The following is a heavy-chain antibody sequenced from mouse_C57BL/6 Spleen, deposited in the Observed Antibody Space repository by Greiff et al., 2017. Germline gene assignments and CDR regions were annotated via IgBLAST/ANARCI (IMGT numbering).Heavy chain of an antibody. CDR1: GYTFTDYT. CDR3: ARSSDGYYEAPDY. V-gene: IGHV1-22*01. CDR2: INPNNGGT. Sequence: EVKLVESGPELVKPGASVKMSCKASGYTFTDYTMHWVKQSHGKSLEWIGYINPNNGGTSYNQKFKGKATLTVNKSSSTAYMELRSLTSEDSAVYYCARSSDGYYEAPDYWGQGTTLTVSS. D-gene: IGHD2-3*01. J-gene: IGHJ2*01.